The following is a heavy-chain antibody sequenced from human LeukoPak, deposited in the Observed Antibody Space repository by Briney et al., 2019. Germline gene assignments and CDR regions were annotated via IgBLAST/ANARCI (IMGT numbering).Heavy chain of an antibody. CDR3: AREVGSFGRTVGAHYFDY. Sequence: PGGSLRLSCAASGFTVSSNYMSWVRQAPGKGLEWVSVIYSGGSTYYADSVKGRFTISRDNSKNTLYLQMNSLRAEDTAVYYCAREVGSFGRTVGAHYFDYWGQGTLVTVSS. J-gene: IGHJ4*02. D-gene: IGHD1-26*01. V-gene: IGHV3-66*01. CDR2: IYSGGST. CDR1: GFTVSSNY.